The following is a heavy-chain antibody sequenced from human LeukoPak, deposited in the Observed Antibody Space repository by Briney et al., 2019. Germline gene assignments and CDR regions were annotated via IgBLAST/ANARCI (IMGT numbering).Heavy chain of an antibody. V-gene: IGHV4-61*08. CDR2: NYDSGSI. Sequence: PSQTLSLTCTVSGGSISSGGYYWSWIPQHPEKDLEWIGYNYDSGSISYNHSLKTRVTISGDTVKTQFSLKLSSVTAADTAVYHCARVSDYGGESFIGVFDIWGPGTTVTVSS. CDR1: GGSISSGGYY. D-gene: IGHD4-23*01. CDR3: ARVSDYGGESFIGVFDI. J-gene: IGHJ3*02.